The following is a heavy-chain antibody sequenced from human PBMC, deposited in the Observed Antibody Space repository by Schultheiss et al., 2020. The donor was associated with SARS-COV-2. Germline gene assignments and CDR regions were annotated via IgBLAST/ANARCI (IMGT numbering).Heavy chain of an antibody. D-gene: IGHD5/OR15-5a*01. CDR1: GGSISSYY. Sequence: GSLRLSCTVSGGSISSYYWSWVRQPPGKGLEWIGEIYHSGSTNYNPSLKSRVTISVDKSKNQFSLKLSSVTAADTAVYYCAKEMSTIPAQNWFDHWGQGTLVTVSS. CDR2: IYHSGST. J-gene: IGHJ5*02. V-gene: IGHV4-4*02. CDR3: AKEMSTIPAQNWFDH.